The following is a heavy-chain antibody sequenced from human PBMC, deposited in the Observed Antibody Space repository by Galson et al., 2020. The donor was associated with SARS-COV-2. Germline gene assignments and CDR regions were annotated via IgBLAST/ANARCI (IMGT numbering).Heavy chain of an antibody. D-gene: IGHD3-22*01. CDR3: TTDLYYYHSSRYPVVR. J-gene: IGHJ2*01. V-gene: IGHV3-15*01. Sequence: GGSLRLSCVASGFTFRNAWMSWVRQAPGKGLEWVGRIKSKTDGGTTDYAAPVKGRFTISRDDSKNTLYLQMNSLKTEDTAVYYCTTDLYYYHSSRYPVVRWGRDALVTFSS. CDR1: GFTFRNAW. CDR2: IKSKTDGGTT.